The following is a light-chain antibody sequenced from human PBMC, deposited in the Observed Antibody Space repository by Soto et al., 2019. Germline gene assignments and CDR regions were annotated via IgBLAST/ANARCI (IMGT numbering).Light chain of an antibody. J-gene: IGKJ4*01. CDR2: DAS. Sequence: EIVMTQSPATLSVSPGERATLSCRASQSVSSNLAWYQLQPGQAPRLLIYDASTRATGVPARFSGSGSGTEFTLTISSLQSEDFAVYYCQQYNNRPPLTFGGGTKVEIK. V-gene: IGKV3-15*01. CDR3: QQYNNRPPLT. CDR1: QSVSSN.